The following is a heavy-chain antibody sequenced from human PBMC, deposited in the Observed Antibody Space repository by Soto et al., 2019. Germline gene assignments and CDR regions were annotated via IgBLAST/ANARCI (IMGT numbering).Heavy chain of an antibody. D-gene: IGHD3-10*01. J-gene: IGHJ5*02. CDR2: IFTRDSET. V-gene: IGHV5-51*01. CDR3: ARGYYDSGHGYDL. CDR1: RHIIKNHW. Sequence: XESLKICVKGHRHIIKNHWIGWVRQTPGKGLEWMGLIFTRDSETKTSPSFQGHVSFSVDNSINTVYLQWTSLKTVDTGMYFCARGYYDSGHGYDLWGQGTLVTVSS.